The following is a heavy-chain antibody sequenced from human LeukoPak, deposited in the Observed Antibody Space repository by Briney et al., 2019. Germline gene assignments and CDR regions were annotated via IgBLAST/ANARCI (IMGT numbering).Heavy chain of an antibody. D-gene: IGHD5-24*01. V-gene: IGHV3-21*01. CDR2: ISSSSTYI. CDR1: GFTFSTYA. CDR3: ARVRKVGGQYDAFDI. J-gene: IGHJ3*02. Sequence: PGGSLRLSCAASGFTFSTYAMNWLRQAPGKGLEWVSSISSSSTYIYYADSMKGRFTISRDNAKKSLFLEIDNQRAEDTAIYYFARVRKVGGQYDAFDIWGQGTMVTVSS.